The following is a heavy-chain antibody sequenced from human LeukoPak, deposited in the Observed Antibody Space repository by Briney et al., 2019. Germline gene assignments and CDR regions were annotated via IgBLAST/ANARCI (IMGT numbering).Heavy chain of an antibody. CDR1: GYTFTGYY. V-gene: IGHV1-2*02. D-gene: IGHD1-7*01. CDR2: INPNSGGT. CDR3: ARDSTNWNYDIDY. J-gene: IGHJ4*02. Sequence: ASVKVSCKASGYTFTGYYMHWVRQAPGQGLEWMGWINPNSGGTNYAQKFQGRATMTRDTSISTAYMELSRLRSDDTAVYYCARDSTNWNYDIDYWGQGTLVTVSS.